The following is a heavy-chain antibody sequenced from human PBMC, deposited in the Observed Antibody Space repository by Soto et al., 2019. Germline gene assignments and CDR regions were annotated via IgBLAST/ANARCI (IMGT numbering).Heavy chain of an antibody. Sequence: QVQLQQWGAGLLKPSETLSLTCAVYGGSFSGYYWSWIRQPPGKGLEWIGEINHSGSTNYNPSLKSRVTISVDTSKNQFSLQLSSVTAADTAVYYCARVYYSNYDLYYYYYMDVWGKGTTVTVSS. CDR3: ARVYYSNYDLYYYYYMDV. CDR2: INHSGST. J-gene: IGHJ6*03. CDR1: GGSFSGYY. D-gene: IGHD4-4*01. V-gene: IGHV4-34*01.